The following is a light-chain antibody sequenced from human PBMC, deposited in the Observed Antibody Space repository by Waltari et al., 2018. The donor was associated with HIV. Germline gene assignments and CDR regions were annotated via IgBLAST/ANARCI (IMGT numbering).Light chain of an antibody. CDR1: PSVLFTSNNKKY. J-gene: IGKJ5*01. V-gene: IGKV4-1*01. CDR3: QQYFSTPIT. CDR2: WAS. Sequence: DIVMTQSPDSLPLSLGEMPSLHRNSRPSVLFTSNNKKYLAWYQQKPGQPPKLLIYWASTRESGVPDRFSGSGSGTHFTLTVSSLQPEDVAVYYCQQYFSTPITFGQGTRLEIK.